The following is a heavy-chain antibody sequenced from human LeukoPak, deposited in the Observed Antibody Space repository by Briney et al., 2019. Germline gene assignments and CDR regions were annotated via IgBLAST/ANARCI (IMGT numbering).Heavy chain of an antibody. CDR1: GFTFSDHY. V-gene: IGHV3-72*01. Sequence: GGSLRLSCAVSGFTFSDHYMDWVRQAPRKGLEWVGRSRNKADSYTTEHAASVKGRFTISRDDSKNSLYLQMNYLKTEDTAVYYCARGGPYGGNSAFDYWGQGTLVTVSS. CDR2: SRNKADSYTT. D-gene: IGHD4-23*01. CDR3: ARGGPYGGNSAFDY. J-gene: IGHJ4*02.